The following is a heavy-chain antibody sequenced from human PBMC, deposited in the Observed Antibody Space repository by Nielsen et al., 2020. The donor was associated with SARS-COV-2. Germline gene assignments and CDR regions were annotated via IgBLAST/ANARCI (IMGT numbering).Heavy chain of an antibody. CDR2: ISYDGSNK. CDR1: GFTFSSYA. Sequence: GESLKISCAASGFTFSSYAMHWVRQAPGKGLEWVAVISYDGSNKYYADSVKGRFTISRDNSKNSLYLQMNSLRAEDTAVYYCAREILGRPIELTLYDYVWGSYRRAYYFDYWGQGTLVTVSS. V-gene: IGHV3-30*04. J-gene: IGHJ4*02. D-gene: IGHD3-16*02. CDR3: AREILGRPIELTLYDYVWGSYRRAYYFDY.